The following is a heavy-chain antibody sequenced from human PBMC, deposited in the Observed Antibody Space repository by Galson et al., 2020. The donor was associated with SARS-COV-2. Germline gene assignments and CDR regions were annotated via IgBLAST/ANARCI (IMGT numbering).Heavy chain of an antibody. CDR2: IYSSGST. J-gene: IGHJ4*02. CDR3: ARYQRRSGWYVFDY. V-gene: IGHV4-59*08. CDR1: GVSISGSY. Sequence: TSETLSLTCTVSGVSISGSYWSWIRQSPGKELEWIGYIYSSGSTNYNPSLKNRVSISEDTSKNQFSLKLSSVTAADTAMYYCARYQRRSGWYVFDYWGQGSLVTVSS. D-gene: IGHD6-19*01.